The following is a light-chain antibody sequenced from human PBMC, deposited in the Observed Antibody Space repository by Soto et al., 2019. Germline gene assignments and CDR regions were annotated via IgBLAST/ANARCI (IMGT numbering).Light chain of an antibody. CDR2: LNSDGSH. J-gene: IGLJ2*01. CDR3: QTWGSGIVV. V-gene: IGLV4-69*01. CDR1: SGHSDYA. Sequence: QTVVTQSPSASASLGASVKLTCILSSGHSDYAIAWHQQQPEKGPRFLMKLNSDGSHTKGDGIPDRFSGSSSGTERYLTISSLQSEDEADYYCQTWGSGIVVFGGGTLLTVL.